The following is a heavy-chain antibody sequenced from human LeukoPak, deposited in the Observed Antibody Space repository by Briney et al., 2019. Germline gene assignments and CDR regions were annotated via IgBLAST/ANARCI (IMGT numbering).Heavy chain of an antibody. CDR1: GGSISSSNYH. Sequence: SETLSLTCSVSGGSISSSNYHWGWIRQPPGKGLEWIGGIYYSGSTYHNPSLKSRLTISVDMSKNQFSLKLSSVTAADTAVYYCASSVAVSPSGYYGMDVWGQGTTVTVSS. V-gene: IGHV4-39*01. D-gene: IGHD6-19*01. J-gene: IGHJ6*02. CDR2: IYYSGST. CDR3: ASSVAVSPSGYYGMDV.